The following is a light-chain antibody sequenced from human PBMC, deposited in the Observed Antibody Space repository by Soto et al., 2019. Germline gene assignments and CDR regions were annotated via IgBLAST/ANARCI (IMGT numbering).Light chain of an antibody. J-gene: IGKJ4*01. V-gene: IGKV1-39*01. Sequence: DIQVTQSPSTLSASVGDRVTITCRASQSIGRWLAWYQQKPGKAPKLLIYDASSLQSGVPPRFSGSGSGTDFTLSINSLQPEDFATYYCQQTYSTPLTFGGGTKVDIK. CDR2: DAS. CDR3: QQTYSTPLT. CDR1: QSIGRW.